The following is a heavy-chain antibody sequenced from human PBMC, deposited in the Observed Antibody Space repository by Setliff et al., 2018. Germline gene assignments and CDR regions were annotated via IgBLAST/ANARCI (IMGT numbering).Heavy chain of an antibody. CDR3: VRGSDMSPNYIDV. CDR1: GFTFSSHW. CDR2: INNEGSRS. Sequence: GSLRLSCAASGFTFSSHWMHSVRQVPGKGLVWFSRINNEGSRSIYMAPVRGLSTISKDNAKNTLSLQLNSLRAEDTAVYYCVRGSDMSPNYIDVWGKGTTVTVSS. V-gene: IGHV3-74*01. D-gene: IGHD3-3*01. J-gene: IGHJ6*03.